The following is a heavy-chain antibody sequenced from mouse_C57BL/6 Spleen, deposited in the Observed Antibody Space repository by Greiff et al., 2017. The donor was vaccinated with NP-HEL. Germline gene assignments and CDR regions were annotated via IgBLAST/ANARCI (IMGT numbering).Heavy chain of an antibody. V-gene: IGHV5-4*01. CDR1: GFTFSSYA. D-gene: IGHD2-14*01. J-gene: IGHJ3*01. Sequence: EVQGVESGGGLVKPGGSLKLSCAASGFTFSSYAMSWVRQTPEKRLEWVATISDGGSYTYYPDNVKGRFPISRDNAKNNLYLQMSHLKSEDTAMYYCARDRSFAYWGQGTLVTVSA. CDR2: ISDGGSYT. CDR3: ARDRSFAY.